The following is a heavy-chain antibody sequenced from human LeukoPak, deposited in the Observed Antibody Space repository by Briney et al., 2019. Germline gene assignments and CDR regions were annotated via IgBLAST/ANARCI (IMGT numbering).Heavy chain of an antibody. CDR2: INHSGST. CDR1: GGSFSGYY. CDR3: ARGGPRRWRGPAPNYDFWSGYSGPTGMDV. J-gene: IGHJ6*02. V-gene: IGHV4-34*01. Sequence: SETLSLTCAVYGGSFSGYYWSWIRQPPGKGLEWIGEINHSGSTNYNPSLKSRVTISIDTSKNQFSLKLSSVTAADTAVYYCARGGPRRWRGPAPNYDFWSGYSGPTGMDVWGQGTTVTVSS. D-gene: IGHD3-3*01.